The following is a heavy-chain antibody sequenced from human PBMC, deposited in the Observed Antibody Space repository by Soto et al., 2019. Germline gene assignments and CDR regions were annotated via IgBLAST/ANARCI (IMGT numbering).Heavy chain of an antibody. D-gene: IGHD3-3*01. Sequence: GGSLRLSCAASGFTFSSYWMHWVRQAPGKGLVWVSRINSDGSSTSYADSVKGRFTISRDNAKNTLYLQMNSLRAEDTAVYYCAREATIFGDWFDPWGQGTLVTVSS. J-gene: IGHJ5*02. CDR3: AREATIFGDWFDP. CDR2: INSDGSST. CDR1: GFTFSSYW. V-gene: IGHV3-74*01.